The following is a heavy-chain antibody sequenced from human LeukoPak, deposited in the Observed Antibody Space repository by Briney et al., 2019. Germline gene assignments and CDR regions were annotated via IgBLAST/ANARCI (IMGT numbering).Heavy chain of an antibody. Sequence: GASVKVSCKASGGTFSSYAISWVRQAPGQGLKWMGRIIPILGIANYAQKFQGRVTITADKSTSTAYMELSSLRSEDTAVYYCATDDSSGYYSTAPFDYWGQGTLVTVSS. D-gene: IGHD3-22*01. CDR3: ATDDSSGYYSTAPFDY. J-gene: IGHJ4*02. CDR1: GGTFSSYA. V-gene: IGHV1-69*04. CDR2: IIPILGIA.